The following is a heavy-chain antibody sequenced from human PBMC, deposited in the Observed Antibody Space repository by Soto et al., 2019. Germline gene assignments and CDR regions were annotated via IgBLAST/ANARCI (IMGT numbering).Heavy chain of an antibody. D-gene: IGHD6-13*01. CDR1: GFTFSTYD. Sequence: VQLVESGGGLVQPGGSLRLSCAASGFTFSTYDMHWVRQATGKGLEWVSAIGTAGDTYYPGSVKGRFTISRENAKNSLCLQMNSLRVGDTAVYYCARASAAGLDFDYWGQGTLVTVSS. CDR2: IGTAGDT. V-gene: IGHV3-13*01. CDR3: ARASAAGLDFDY. J-gene: IGHJ4*02.